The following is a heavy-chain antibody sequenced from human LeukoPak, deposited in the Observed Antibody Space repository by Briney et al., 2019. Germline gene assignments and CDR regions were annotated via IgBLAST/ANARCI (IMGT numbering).Heavy chain of an antibody. D-gene: IGHD6-13*01. V-gene: IGHV3-30*04. J-gene: IGHJ5*02. CDR1: GFTFSNYA. CDR2: ISFDRSDK. CDR3: AREGRAYRYSSSWYPTPSWFDP. Sequence: PGGSLRLSCAASGFTFSNYAMHWVRQAPGKGLEWVAVISFDRSDKYYADSVKGRFTISRDNSKNTLYLQMNSLRAEDTAVYYCAREGRAYRYSSSWYPTPSWFDPWGQGTLVTVSS.